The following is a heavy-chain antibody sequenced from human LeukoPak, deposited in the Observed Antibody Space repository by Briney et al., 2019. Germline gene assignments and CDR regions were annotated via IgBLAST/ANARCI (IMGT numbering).Heavy chain of an antibody. CDR2: TSSSGTII. V-gene: IGHV3-48*03. Sequence: GGSLRLSCAASGFTFSSSEMNWVRQAPGKWLEWVSYTSSSGTIIYYADYVKGRFTITRDNAKNSLYLQMNSLRAEDTAVYYCARAGSGSYYLDYWGQGTLVTVSS. J-gene: IGHJ4*02. D-gene: IGHD3-10*01. CDR3: ARAGSGSYYLDY. CDR1: GFTFSSSE.